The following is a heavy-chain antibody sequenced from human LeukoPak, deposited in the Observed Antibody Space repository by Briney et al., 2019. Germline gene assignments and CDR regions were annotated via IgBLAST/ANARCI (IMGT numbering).Heavy chain of an antibody. J-gene: IGHJ3*02. CDR2: IIPIFGTT. V-gene: IGHV1-69*01. Sequence: SVKVSCKASGGTFNNYAISWVRQAPGQGLEWMGGIIPIFGTTNYTQKFQGRVTITADEPTSTAYMELSSLRSEDTAVYYCAGESHYDSSGTTRDEAFDIWGQGTMVIVSS. CDR3: AGESHYDSSGTTRDEAFDI. D-gene: IGHD3-22*01. CDR1: GGTFNNYA.